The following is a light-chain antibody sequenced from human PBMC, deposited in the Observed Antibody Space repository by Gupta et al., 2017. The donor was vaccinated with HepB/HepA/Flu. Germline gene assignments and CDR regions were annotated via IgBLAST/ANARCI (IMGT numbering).Light chain of an antibody. CDR1: QSVLFTSNDKNY. J-gene: IGKJ2*01. V-gene: IGKV4-1*01. CDR2: WAS. Sequence: DIVMTQSPDSLAVSLGERATINCKSSQSVLFTSNDKNYLAWYQQKPGQPPKLLIYWASTRESGVPDRFSGSGSGTDFILTISSLQAEDVAIYYCQQEDSSPHTFGQGTKLEIK. CDR3: QQEDSSPHT.